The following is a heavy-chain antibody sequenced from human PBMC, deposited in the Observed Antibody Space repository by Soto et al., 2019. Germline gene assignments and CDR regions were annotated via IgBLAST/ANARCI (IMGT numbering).Heavy chain of an antibody. CDR3: AKNQGVELVPLATVDWFDP. D-gene: IGHD1-26*01. J-gene: IGHJ5*02. CDR2: INPHGGST. Sequence: ASVKVSCKAPRDTFTSYYINWVRQAPGQGLEWMGVINPHGGSTAYAQKFKGRVTLTRDTSASTVYMEVSSLTSEDTAVYHCAKNQGVELVPLATVDWFDPWGQGSVVTVSS. V-gene: IGHV1-46*01. CDR1: RDTFTSYY.